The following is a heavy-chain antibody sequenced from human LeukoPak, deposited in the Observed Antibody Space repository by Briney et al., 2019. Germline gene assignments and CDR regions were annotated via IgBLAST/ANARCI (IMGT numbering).Heavy chain of an antibody. CDR2: INPNSGGT. CDR3: GRVASGSYWGGYYFDY. D-gene: IGHD1-26*01. Sequence: ASVKVSCKASGYTFTGYYMHWVRQAPGQGLEWMGWINPNSGGTNYAQKFQGRVTMTRDTSISTAYMELSRLRSDDTAVYYCGRVASGSYWGGYYFDYWGQGTLVTVSS. J-gene: IGHJ4*02. V-gene: IGHV1-2*02. CDR1: GYTFTGYY.